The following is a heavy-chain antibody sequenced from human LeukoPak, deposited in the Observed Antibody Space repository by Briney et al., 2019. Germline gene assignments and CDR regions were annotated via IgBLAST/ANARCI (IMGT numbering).Heavy chain of an antibody. J-gene: IGHJ4*02. CDR1: GGSISSYY. D-gene: IGHD2-15*01. Sequence: SETLSLTCSFSGGSISSYYWSWIRQSPGKGLEWIGYIYYTGSTSFNPSLKSRVTISVDTSKNQLSLKLSSLTAADTAVYYCARVRYCSGGSCYGLTDYWGQGTLVTVSS. CDR3: ARVRYCSGGSCYGLTDY. CDR2: IYYTGST. V-gene: IGHV4-59*01.